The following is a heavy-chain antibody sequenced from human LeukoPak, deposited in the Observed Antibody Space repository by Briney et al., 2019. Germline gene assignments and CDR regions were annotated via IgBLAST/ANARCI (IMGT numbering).Heavy chain of an antibody. D-gene: IGHD6-13*01. CDR1: GFTFSNHA. CDR2: ISGSGGST. CDR3: AKDPTVTIAAAAFFDC. V-gene: IGHV3-23*01. Sequence: PGGSLRLSCAASGFTFSNHALSWVRQASGKGLEWVSAISGSGGSTSYADSVKGRFTISRDNSKNTLYLQMNSLRAEDTAVYYRAKDPTVTIAAAAFFDCWGQGTRVTVSS. J-gene: IGHJ4*02.